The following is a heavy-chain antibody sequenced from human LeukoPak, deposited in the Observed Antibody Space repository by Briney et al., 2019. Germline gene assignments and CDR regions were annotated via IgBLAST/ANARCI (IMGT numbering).Heavy chain of an antibody. CDR1: GASISTSY. D-gene: IGHD2-15*01. V-gene: IGHV4-59*01. Sequence: SETLSLTCTVSGASISTSYWYWIRQPPGKGLEWMGYIHYSGDINYNPSLKSRVTISAYTSKNQLSLKLSSVTAADTAVYYCAGVGCSGGSCYPDYWGQGTLVTVSS. CDR3: AGVGCSGGSCYPDY. J-gene: IGHJ4*02. CDR2: IHYSGDI.